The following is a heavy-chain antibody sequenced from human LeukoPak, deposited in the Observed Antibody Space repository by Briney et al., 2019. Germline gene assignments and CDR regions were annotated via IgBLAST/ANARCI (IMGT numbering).Heavy chain of an antibody. CDR1: GFTVSSNS. J-gene: IGHJ4*02. CDR3: ARDGSGWYYFDY. V-gene: IGHV3-21*01. CDR2: ISSSSSYI. D-gene: IGHD6-19*01. Sequence: PGGSLRLSCTVSGFTVSSNSMSWVRQAPGKGLEWVSSISSSSSYIYYADSVKGRFTISRDNAKNSLYLQMNSLRAEDTAVYYCARDGSGWYYFDYWGQGTLVTVSS.